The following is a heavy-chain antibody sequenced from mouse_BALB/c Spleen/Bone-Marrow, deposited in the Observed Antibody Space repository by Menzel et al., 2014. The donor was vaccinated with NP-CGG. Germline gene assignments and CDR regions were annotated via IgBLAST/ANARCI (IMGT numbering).Heavy chain of an antibody. CDR3: ARGLLQYYYAMDY. Sequence: EVQLQQSGAELVKPGASVKLSCTASGFNIKDTYMHWVKQRPEQGLEWIGRIDPANGNTKYDPKFQGKATITADTSSNTAYLQLSSLTSEDTAVYYCARGLLQYYYAMDYLGQGTSVTVSS. J-gene: IGHJ4*01. CDR2: IDPANGNT. D-gene: IGHD2-3*01. V-gene: IGHV14-3*02. CDR1: GFNIKDTY.